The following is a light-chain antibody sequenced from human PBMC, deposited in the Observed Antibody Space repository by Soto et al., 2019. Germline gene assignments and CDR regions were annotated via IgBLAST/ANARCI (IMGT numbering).Light chain of an antibody. Sequence: EIVMTQSPATLSVSPGERATLSCRASQSVSSNLAWYQQKPGQAPRLLIYGASTRATGVPARFSGSGSGTEFTLTISSLQSEDFAVYYCQHYGASPWTFGQGTKVDIK. J-gene: IGKJ1*01. CDR1: QSVSSN. V-gene: IGKV3-15*01. CDR2: GAS. CDR3: QHYGASPWT.